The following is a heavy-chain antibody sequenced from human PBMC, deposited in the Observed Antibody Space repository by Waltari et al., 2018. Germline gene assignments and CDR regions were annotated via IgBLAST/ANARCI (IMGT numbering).Heavy chain of an antibody. V-gene: IGHV3-30-3*01. CDR1: GFTFSSYA. D-gene: IGHD5-12*01. J-gene: IGHJ6*02. CDR3: ARGGYSGYDYAEGMDV. CDR2: ISYDGSNK. Sequence: QVQLVESGGGVVQPGRSLRLSCAASGFTFSSYAMHWVRQAPGKGLELGAGISYDGSNKYYADSVKGRFTISRDNSKNTLYLQMNSLRAEDTAVYYCARGGYSGYDYAEGMDVWGQGTTVTVSS.